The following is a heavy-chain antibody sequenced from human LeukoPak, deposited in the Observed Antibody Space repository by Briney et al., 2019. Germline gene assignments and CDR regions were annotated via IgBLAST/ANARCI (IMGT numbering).Heavy chain of an antibody. J-gene: IGHJ5*02. Sequence: PSETLSLTCTVSGVSISNFYLIWLRQPAGKGLEWIGRIYSGGITIYNPSLKSRVTMSVDTSKNQFSLKLSSVTAADTAVYYCARDRGSDGSDQLDPWGQGTLVTVSS. CDR2: IYSGGIT. D-gene: IGHD3-10*01. CDR3: ARDRGSDGSDQLDP. V-gene: IGHV4-4*07. CDR1: GVSISNFY.